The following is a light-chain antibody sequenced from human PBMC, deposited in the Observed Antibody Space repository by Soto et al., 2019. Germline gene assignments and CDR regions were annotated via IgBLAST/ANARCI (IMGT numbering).Light chain of an antibody. CDR2: GAS. CDR1: QSVSSN. V-gene: IGKV3-15*01. Sequence: EIVMTQSPATLSVSPGERATLSCRASQSVSSNLAWYQQKPGQAPRLLIHGASTRATGIPARFSGSGSGTEFTLTVSSLQSEDFAVYYCQQYNKWPQLKFGKGTKVDI. CDR3: QQYNKWPQLK. J-gene: IGKJ1*01.